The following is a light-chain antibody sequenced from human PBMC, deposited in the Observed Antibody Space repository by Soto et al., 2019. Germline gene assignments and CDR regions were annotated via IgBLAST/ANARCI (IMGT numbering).Light chain of an antibody. CDR3: QQYYTSWT. V-gene: IGKV1-5*01. Sequence: DIQPTQSPPTLPGSVGDRGNITRRASQTISSWLAWYQQKPGKAPKVLIYAASSLASGVPSRFSGGGSGTEFTLTISRLQPDEFATYYCQQYYTSWTFGQGTKVDIK. CDR1: QTISSW. J-gene: IGKJ1*01. CDR2: AAS.